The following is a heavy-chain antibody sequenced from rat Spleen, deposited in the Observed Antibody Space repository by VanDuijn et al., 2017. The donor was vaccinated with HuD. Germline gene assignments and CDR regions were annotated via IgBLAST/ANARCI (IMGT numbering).Heavy chain of an antibody. CDR2: ISYDGSST. V-gene: IGHV5-7*01. J-gene: IGHJ2*01. CDR3: ARWGISFDY. Sequence: EVQLVESGGGLVQPGRSLKLSCAASGFTFSDYNMAWVRQAPKKGLEWVATISYDGSSTYYRDSVKGRFTISRDNAKSTLYLQMDSLRSEDTATYYCARWGISFDYWGQGVMVTVSS. CDR1: GFTFSDYN.